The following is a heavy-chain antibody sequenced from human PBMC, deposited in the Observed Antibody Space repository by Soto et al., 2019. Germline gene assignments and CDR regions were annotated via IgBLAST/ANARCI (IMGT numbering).Heavy chain of an antibody. CDR2: IIPILGIA. CDR1: GGTFSSYT. V-gene: IGHV1-69*02. J-gene: IGHJ5*02. Sequence: QVQLVQSGAEVKKPGSSVKVSCKASGGTFSSYTISWVRQAPGQGLEWMGRIIPILGIANYAQKFQGRVTITADKSTSTAYMELSSVRSEDTAVYYWARTYSSGFDVWGQGTLVTVSS. D-gene: IGHD6-19*01. CDR3: ARTYSSGFDV.